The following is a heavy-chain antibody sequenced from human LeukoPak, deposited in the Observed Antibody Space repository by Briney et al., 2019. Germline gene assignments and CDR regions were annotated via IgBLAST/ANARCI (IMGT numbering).Heavy chain of an antibody. D-gene: IGHD2-2*01. CDR1: GGSFSGYY. Sequence: SETLSLTCAVYGGSFSGYYWSWIRQPAGKGLEWIGRIYTSGSTNYNPSLKSRVTISVDTSKNQFSLKLSSVTAADTAVYYCARDVVVVPAAIYYYYYMDVWGKGTTVTVSS. CDR3: ARDVVVVPAAIYYYYYMDV. CDR2: IYTSGST. V-gene: IGHV4-4*07. J-gene: IGHJ6*03.